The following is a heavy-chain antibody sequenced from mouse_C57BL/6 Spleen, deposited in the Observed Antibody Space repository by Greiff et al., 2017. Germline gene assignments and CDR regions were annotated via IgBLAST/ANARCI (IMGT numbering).Heavy chain of an antibody. V-gene: IGHV1-82*01. D-gene: IGHD2-12*01. CDR2: LYPGDGDT. J-gene: IGHJ1*03. CDR1: GYAFSSSW. Sequence: QVQLQQSGPELVKPGASVKISCKASGYAFSSSWMNWVKQRPGKGLEWIGRLYPGDGDTNYNGKFKGKATLTADKSSSTAYMQLSSLTSEDSAVYFCASSYDGYFDVWGTGTTVTVSS. CDR3: ASSYDGYFDV.